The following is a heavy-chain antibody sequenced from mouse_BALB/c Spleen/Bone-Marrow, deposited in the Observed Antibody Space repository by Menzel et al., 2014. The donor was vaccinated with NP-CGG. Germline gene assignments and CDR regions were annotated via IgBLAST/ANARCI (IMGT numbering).Heavy chain of an antibody. J-gene: IGHJ4*01. CDR1: GYTFTDYA. CDR2: ISSYYGDA. D-gene: IGHD2-14*01. Sequence: QVHLQQSGAELVRPGVSVKISCKGSGYTFTDYAVHWVKQSHTKSLEWIGHISSYYGDATYNQKFKGKATMTVDKSSSTAFLELARLTSEDSAIYYCARSGKVRNAMDYWGQGTSVTVSS. CDR3: ARSGKVRNAMDY. V-gene: IGHV1-67*01.